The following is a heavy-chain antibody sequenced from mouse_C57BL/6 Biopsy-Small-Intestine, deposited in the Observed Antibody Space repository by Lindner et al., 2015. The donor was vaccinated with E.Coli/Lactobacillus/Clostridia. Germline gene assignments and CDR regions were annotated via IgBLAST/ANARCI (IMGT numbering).Heavy chain of an antibody. Sequence: EVQLQESGPELVKPGASVKISCKASGYSFTGCYMSWVKHSPEKSLEWIGEINPSTGDTTYNQKFKAKATLTVDKSSSTAYMQLKSLTSEDSAVYYCARSEGLPHYYAMDYWGQGTSVTVSS. CDR3: ARSEGLPHYYAMDY. V-gene: IGHV1-42*01. J-gene: IGHJ4*01. D-gene: IGHD3-1*01. CDR2: INPSTGDT. CDR1: GYSFTGCY.